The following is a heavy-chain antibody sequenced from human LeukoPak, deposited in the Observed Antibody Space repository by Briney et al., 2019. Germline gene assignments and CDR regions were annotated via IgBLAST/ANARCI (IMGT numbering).Heavy chain of an antibody. V-gene: IGHV4-4*08. CDR2: IYPGESP. Sequence: SETLSLTCTVSGGSISSYYWNWIRQPPGEGLEWIGEIYPGESPNYNPSLKSRVTISIDKSNNQFSLKLTSVTAADTAVYYCARRIGERPYWGQGALVTVSS. D-gene: IGHD3-10*01. CDR3: ARRIGERPY. J-gene: IGHJ4*02. CDR1: GGSISSYY.